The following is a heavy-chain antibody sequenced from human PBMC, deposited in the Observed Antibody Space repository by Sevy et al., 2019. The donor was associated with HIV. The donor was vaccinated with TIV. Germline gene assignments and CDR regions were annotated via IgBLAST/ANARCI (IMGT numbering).Heavy chain of an antibody. J-gene: IGHJ4*02. D-gene: IGHD1-20*01. CDR2: IRSKAYGGTT. CDR1: GFTFGDYA. V-gene: IGHV3-49*03. Sequence: GGSLRLSCTASGFTFGDYAMSWFRQAPGKGLEWVGFIRSKAYGGTTEDAASVKGRFTISRDDSKSIAYLQMNSLKTEDTAVYYCSRAGSITGTTGYYFDYWGQGTLVTVSS. CDR3: SRAGSITGTTGYYFDY.